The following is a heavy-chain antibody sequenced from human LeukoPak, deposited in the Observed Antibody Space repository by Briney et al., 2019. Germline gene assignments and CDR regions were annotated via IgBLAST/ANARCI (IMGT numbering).Heavy chain of an antibody. CDR2: ISGGGGTT. CDR3: AKDREGLSSGYDLEYFDY. J-gene: IGHJ4*02. CDR1: GFTFRSYE. Sequence: GGSLRLSCAASGFTFRSYEMNWVRQAPGKGLEWVSAISGGGGTTYYADSVKGRFTISRDNSKNTLFLQMNSLRAEDTAVYYCAKDREGLSSGYDLEYFDYWGQGTLVTVSS. V-gene: IGHV3-23*01. D-gene: IGHD5-12*01.